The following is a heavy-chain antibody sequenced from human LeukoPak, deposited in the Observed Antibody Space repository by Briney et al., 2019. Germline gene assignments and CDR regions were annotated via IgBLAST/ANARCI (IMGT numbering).Heavy chain of an antibody. CDR3: ARRWANHDF. J-gene: IGHJ4*02. D-gene: IGHD4/OR15-4a*01. V-gene: IGHV3-7*01. CDR2: IKADGSEN. Sequence: GGSLRLSCAASGISFTNFYMTWVRQAPGKGLEWVANIKADGSENNYVDSVKGRFTISRDNAKNAVYLQMNSLRAEDTALYYCARRWANHDFWGQGALVTVSS. CDR1: GISFTNFY.